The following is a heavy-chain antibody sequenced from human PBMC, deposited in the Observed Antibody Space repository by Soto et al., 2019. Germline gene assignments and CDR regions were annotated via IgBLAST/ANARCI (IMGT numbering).Heavy chain of an antibody. Sequence: GGSLRLSCAASGFTVSSNYMSWVRQAPGKGLEWVSVIYSGGSTYYADSVKGRFTISRDNSKNTLYLQMNSLRAEDTAVYYCARDDVYWNYHYWGQGTLVTVSS. J-gene: IGHJ4*02. CDR1: GFTVSSNY. CDR3: ARDDVYWNYHY. D-gene: IGHD1-7*01. V-gene: IGHV3-53*01. CDR2: IYSGGST.